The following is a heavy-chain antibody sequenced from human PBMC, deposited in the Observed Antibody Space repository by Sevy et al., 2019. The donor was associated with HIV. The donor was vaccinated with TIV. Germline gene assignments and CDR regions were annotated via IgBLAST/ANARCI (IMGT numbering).Heavy chain of an antibody. CDR1: GGSISSSSYY. D-gene: IGHD2-2*01. CDR2: IYYSGST. V-gene: IGHV4-39*01. J-gene: IGHJ5*02. CDR3: ARQLLEPRSSTSCYKEWFDP. Sequence: SETLSLTCTVSGGSISSSSYYWGWIRQPPGKGLEWIGSIYYSGSTYYNPSLKSRVTISVDTSKNQFSLKLSSVTAADTAVYYCARQLLEPRSSTSCYKEWFDPWGQGTLVTVSS.